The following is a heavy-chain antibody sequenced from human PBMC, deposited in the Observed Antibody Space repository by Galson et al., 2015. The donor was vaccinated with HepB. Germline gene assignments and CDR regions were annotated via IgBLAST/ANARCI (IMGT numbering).Heavy chain of an antibody. Sequence: SVKVSCKAYGGTFSNYAISWVRQAPGQGLEWMGGIIPIFGTPNYAQRFRGRLTITADESTRTVYMELSSLRSEDTAVYYCAREGDIQLWGARDYYYGMDVWGQGTTVTVSS. J-gene: IGHJ6*02. CDR2: IIPIFGTP. CDR3: AREGDIQLWGARDYYYGMDV. D-gene: IGHD5-18*01. CDR1: GGTFSNYA. V-gene: IGHV1-69*13.